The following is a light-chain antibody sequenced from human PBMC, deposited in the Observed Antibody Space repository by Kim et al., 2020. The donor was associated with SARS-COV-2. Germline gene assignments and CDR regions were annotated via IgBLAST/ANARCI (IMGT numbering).Light chain of an antibody. CDR2: GAS. V-gene: IGKV3-20*01. Sequence: SPGESATLSCRASQSVSSNFLAWYQQKPGQAPRLVIFGASSRATGIPDRFSGSGSGTDFTLTISRLEPEDFALYYCQQYGSSALTFGGGTKVDIK. CDR1: QSVSSNF. J-gene: IGKJ4*01. CDR3: QQYGSSALT.